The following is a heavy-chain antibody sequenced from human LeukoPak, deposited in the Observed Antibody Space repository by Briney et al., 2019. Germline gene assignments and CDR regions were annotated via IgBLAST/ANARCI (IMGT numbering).Heavy chain of an antibody. CDR2: INSDGSHT. CDR1: EFTFNNYW. D-gene: IGHD1-26*01. V-gene: IGHV3-74*01. J-gene: IGHJ4*02. CDR3: ASHSSFVGGATESIDY. Sequence: GGSLRLSCAASEFTFNNYWMHWVRQAPGKGLVWVSRINSDGSHTDYADAVKGRFTISRDNAKNTLYLQMNSLRAEDTAVYYCASHSSFVGGATESIDYWGQGTLVTVSS.